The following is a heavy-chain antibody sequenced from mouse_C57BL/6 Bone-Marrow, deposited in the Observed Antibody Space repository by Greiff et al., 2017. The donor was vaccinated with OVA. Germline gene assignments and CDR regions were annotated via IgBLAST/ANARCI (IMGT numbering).Heavy chain of an antibody. CDR3: ARKDYYDPCAY. V-gene: IGHV2-2*01. Sequence: VKLVESGPGLVQPSQSLSLTCTVSGFSLTSYGVHWVRQSPGKGLEWLGVIWSGGSTDYNAAFISRLSISTDNSKSQVDLKMNSLQADDTAIDYCARKDYYDPCAYWGQGTLVTVSA. CDR2: IWSGGST. J-gene: IGHJ3*01. D-gene: IGHD1-1*01. CDR1: GFSLTSYG.